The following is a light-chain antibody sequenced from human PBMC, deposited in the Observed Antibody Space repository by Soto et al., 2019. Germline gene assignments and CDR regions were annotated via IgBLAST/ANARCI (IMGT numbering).Light chain of an antibody. CDR2: ATS. Sequence: AIQMTQSPSSLSASVGDRVTITCRASQGIRNDLGWYQQKPGKAPKLLIYATSRLQNGVPSRFSGSGSGTDFTLNISSLQPEDFATYYCLQDYNYPLTFGQGTKLEIK. CDR1: QGIRND. V-gene: IGKV1-6*01. CDR3: LQDYNYPLT. J-gene: IGKJ2*01.